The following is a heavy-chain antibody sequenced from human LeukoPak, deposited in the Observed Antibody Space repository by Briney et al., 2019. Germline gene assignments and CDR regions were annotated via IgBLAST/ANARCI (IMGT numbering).Heavy chain of an antibody. Sequence: GGSLRLSCAASGFTFSSYSMNWVRQAPGKGLEWVSSISSSSSYIYYADSVKGRFTISRDNAKNSLYLQMNSLRAVDTAVYYCARDDNWGLYCFDYWGQGTLVTVSS. J-gene: IGHJ4*02. V-gene: IGHV3-21*01. CDR2: ISSSSSYI. D-gene: IGHD7-27*01. CDR1: GFTFSSYS. CDR3: ARDDNWGLYCFDY.